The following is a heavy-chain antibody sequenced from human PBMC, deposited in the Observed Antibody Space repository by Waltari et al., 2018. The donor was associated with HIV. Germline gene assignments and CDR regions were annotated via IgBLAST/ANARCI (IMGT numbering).Heavy chain of an antibody. D-gene: IGHD6-6*01. CDR2: ISSSGNFK. CDR3: ARDSRGSTWSLNWFDP. CDR1: GFTFHSYS. Sequence: EVQLVESGGGPVKPGESLRLSGVTSGFTFHSYSMYGVPQAPGKGPEWVSSISSSGNFKHYADSVKGRFTISRDNAENSLYLQMNGLRAEDTAIYYCARDSRGSTWSLNWFDPWGQGTLVTVSS. V-gene: IGHV3-21*02. J-gene: IGHJ5*02.